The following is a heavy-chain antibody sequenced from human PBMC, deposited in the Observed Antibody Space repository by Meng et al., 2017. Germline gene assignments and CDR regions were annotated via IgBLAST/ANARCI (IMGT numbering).Heavy chain of an antibody. CDR2: INRSGST. V-gene: IGHV4-34*02. J-gene: IGHJ2*01. D-gene: IGHD6-19*01. CDR1: GGSFSGYY. CDR3: AREIAVAAHYYWYFDP. Sequence: QVPLQRWGAGLLKPSETLSLTCAVYGGSFSGYYWSWIRQPPGKGLEWIGEINRSGSTNYNPSLKSRVTISVDTSKNQFSLKLNSVTAADTAVYYCAREIAVAAHYYWYFDPWGRGTLVTVSS.